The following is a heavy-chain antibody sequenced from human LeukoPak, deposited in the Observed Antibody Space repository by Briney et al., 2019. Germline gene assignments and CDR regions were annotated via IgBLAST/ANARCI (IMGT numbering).Heavy chain of an antibody. J-gene: IGHJ4*02. CDR3: AREVGGPASYFDY. Sequence: AGGSLILSCAASGFTFSSYSMNWVRQAPGKGLEWVSSISSSSSYIYYADSVKGRFTISRDNSKNTLYLQMNSLRAEDTAVYYCAREVGGPASYFDYWGQGTLVTVSS. V-gene: IGHV3-21*01. CDR1: GFTFSSYS. CDR2: ISSSSSYI. D-gene: IGHD3-16*01.